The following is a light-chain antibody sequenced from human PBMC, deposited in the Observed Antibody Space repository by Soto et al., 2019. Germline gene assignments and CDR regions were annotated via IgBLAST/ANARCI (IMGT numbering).Light chain of an antibody. CDR3: QQRSNWPSLT. Sequence: EIVLTQSPGTLSLSPGERATLSCRASQSVGSDLAWYQQKPGQAPRLLISDASNRATGIPARFSGSGSETDFTLTISSLEPEDSAVYYCQQRSNWPSLTFGGGTKVDIK. V-gene: IGKV3-11*01. CDR2: DAS. J-gene: IGKJ4*01. CDR1: QSVGSD.